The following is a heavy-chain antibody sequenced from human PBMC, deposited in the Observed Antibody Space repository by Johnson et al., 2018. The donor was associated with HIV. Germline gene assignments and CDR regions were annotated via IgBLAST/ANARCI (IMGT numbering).Heavy chain of an antibody. V-gene: IGHV3-30*03. J-gene: IGHJ3*01. CDR2: ISYDGINH. D-gene: IGHD2-21*02. CDR1: GFTFSSYG. CDR3: ARDHRAYCGGDCYSDAFDL. Sequence: QVQLVESGGGVVQPGRSLRLSCAASGFTFSSYGMHWVRQAPGKGLAWVTVISYDGINHYYADSVTGRFTISRDNSKNPLYLQMNSLRAEDTAVYYCARDHRAYCGGDCYSDAFDLWGQGTMVTVYS.